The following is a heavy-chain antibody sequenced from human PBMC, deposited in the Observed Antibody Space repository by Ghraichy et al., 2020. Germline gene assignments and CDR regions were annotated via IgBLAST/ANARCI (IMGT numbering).Heavy chain of an antibody. CDR2: IYSGGSV. J-gene: IGHJ4*02. D-gene: IGHD3-16*02. V-gene: IGHV3-53*01. Sequence: ESLNISCAASGFTFSSTYMSWVRQAPGKGLEWVSVIYSGGSVYYADSVKGRFTISRDNSKNTLYLQMNSLRAEDTAVYYCARVYSYRYYYFDYWGQGTLVTVSS. CDR1: GFTFSSTY. CDR3: ARVYSYRYYYFDY.